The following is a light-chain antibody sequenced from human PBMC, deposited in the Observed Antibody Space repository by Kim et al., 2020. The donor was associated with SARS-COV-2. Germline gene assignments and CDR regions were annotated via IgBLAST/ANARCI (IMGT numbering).Light chain of an antibody. CDR2: KTS. Sequence: DIQMTQSPSTLAASVGDRVTITCLASQSVSTWLAWYQQKPGKAPKLLIYKTSVLESGVPSRFSGSGFGTEFTLTISSLQPDDFATYYCQQYNTSPLTFGGGTKVDIK. J-gene: IGKJ4*01. CDR1: QSVSTW. CDR3: QQYNTSPLT. V-gene: IGKV1-5*03.